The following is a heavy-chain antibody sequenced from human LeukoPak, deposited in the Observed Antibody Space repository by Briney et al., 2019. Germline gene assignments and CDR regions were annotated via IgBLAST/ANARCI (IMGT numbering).Heavy chain of an antibody. D-gene: IGHD3-10*01. CDR3: ARRNYGSYYYYMDV. CDR2: IYTSGST. Sequence: KPSETLSLTCTVSGGSISSYYWSWIRQPPGKGLEWIGYIYTSGSTSYNPSLKSRVTISVDTSKNRFSLKLSSVTAADTAVYYCARRNYGSYYYYMDVWGKGTTVTVSS. V-gene: IGHV4-4*09. J-gene: IGHJ6*03. CDR1: GGSISSYY.